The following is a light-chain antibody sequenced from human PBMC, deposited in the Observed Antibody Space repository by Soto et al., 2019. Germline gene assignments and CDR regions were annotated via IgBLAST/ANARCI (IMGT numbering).Light chain of an antibody. Sequence: QSVLTQPPSASGTPGQRVTISCSGSNSNIGNKYVSWYQHFPGTAPKLLMYSNNHRPSGVPDRFSGSKSGTSASLAITGLRSGDEADYYCAAGVDGVGGRSFGGGTKFTV. CDR2: SNN. CDR3: AAGVDGVGGRS. J-gene: IGLJ3*02. V-gene: IGLV1-47*01. CDR1: NSNIGNKY.